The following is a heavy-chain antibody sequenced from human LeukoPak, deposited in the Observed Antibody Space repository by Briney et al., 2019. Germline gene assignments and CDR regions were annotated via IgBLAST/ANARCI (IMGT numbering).Heavy chain of an antibody. J-gene: IGHJ5*02. CDR3: ARGHPLRYYYWSDP. Sequence: SETLSLTCAVYGGSFSGYYWSWIRQPPGKGLEWIGEINHSGSTNYNPSLKSRVTISVDTSKNQFSLKLSSVTAADTAVYYCARGHPLRYYYWSDPWGQGTLVTVSP. D-gene: IGHD3-9*01. V-gene: IGHV4-34*01. CDR2: INHSGST. CDR1: GGSFSGYY.